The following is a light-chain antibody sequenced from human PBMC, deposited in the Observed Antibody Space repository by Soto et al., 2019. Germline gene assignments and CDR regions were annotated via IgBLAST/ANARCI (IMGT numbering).Light chain of an antibody. J-gene: IGLJ1*01. CDR2: DVS. V-gene: IGLV2-14*03. Sequence: QSALTQPASVSGSPGQSITISCTGTSSDVGGYNYVSWYQHHPGKAPKRMIHDVSNRPSGVSNRFSGSKSGNTASLTISGLQAEDEADYYCSSYIPNNSTYVFRTGIKLTVL. CDR3: SSYIPNNSTYV. CDR1: SSDVGGYNY.